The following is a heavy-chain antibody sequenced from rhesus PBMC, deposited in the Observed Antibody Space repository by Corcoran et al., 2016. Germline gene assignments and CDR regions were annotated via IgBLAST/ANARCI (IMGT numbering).Heavy chain of an antibody. CDR3: ARTLIAAAGTKFDY. Sequence: QVQLQESGPGLVKPLETLSLTCAVSGGSISSNYWSWIRQPPGKGLEWIGYIYGSGSSTNYHPSLKSRVTLSVDTSKTQFSLKLSSVTAADTAVYYCARTLIAAAGTKFDYWGQGVLVTVSS. D-gene: IGHD6-25*01. CDR1: GGSISSNY. CDR2: IYGSGSST. J-gene: IGHJ4*01. V-gene: IGHV4S11*01.